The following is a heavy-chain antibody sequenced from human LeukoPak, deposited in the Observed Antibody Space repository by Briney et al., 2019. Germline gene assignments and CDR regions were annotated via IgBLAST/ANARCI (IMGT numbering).Heavy chain of an antibody. D-gene: IGHD1-26*01. CDR2: ISSSSSTI. Sequence: GGSLRLSCAASGFIFSSYSMNWVRQAPGKGLEWVSYISSSSSTIYYTDSVKGRFTISRDNAKNSLYLQMNSLRAEDTAVYYCARDSGSYDTAEYFQHWGQGTLVTVSS. CDR3: ARDSGSYDTAEYFQH. V-gene: IGHV3-48*01. J-gene: IGHJ1*01. CDR1: GFIFSSYS.